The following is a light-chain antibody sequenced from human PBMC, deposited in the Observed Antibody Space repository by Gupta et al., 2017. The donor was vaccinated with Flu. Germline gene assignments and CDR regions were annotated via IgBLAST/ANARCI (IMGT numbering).Light chain of an antibody. CDR2: QAS. V-gene: IGKV1-5*03. J-gene: IGKJ1*01. CDR1: QSVSRW. CDR3: QQQDIYRWT. Sequence: PSTLSASVGDTVTITCRASQSVSRWLACYQQTPGRPPKLLIHQASRVANGVSSTFSGSGSGTEFTLTIISLQPDDFATYHCQQQDIYRWTFGQGTKVEIK.